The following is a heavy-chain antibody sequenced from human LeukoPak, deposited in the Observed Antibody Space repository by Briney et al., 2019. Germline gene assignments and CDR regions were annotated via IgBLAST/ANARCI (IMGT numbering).Heavy chain of an antibody. CDR3: ARRVVPAAIFGKVRGYFDY. V-gene: IGHV3-23*01. Sequence: GGSLRLSCAASGFTFSSYGMSWVRQAPGKGLEWVSAISGSGGSTYYADSVKGRFTISRDNSKNTLYLQMNSLRAEDTAVYYCARRVVPAAIFGKVRGYFDYWGQGTLVTVSS. CDR2: ISGSGGST. D-gene: IGHD2-2*01. CDR1: GFTFSSYG. J-gene: IGHJ4*02.